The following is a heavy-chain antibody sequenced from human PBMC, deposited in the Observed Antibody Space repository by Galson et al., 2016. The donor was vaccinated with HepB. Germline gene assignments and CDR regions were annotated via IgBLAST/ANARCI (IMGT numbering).Heavy chain of an antibody. V-gene: IGHV2-5*01. CDR2: IYWNDDK. CDR1: GFSLNTFREG. D-gene: IGHD5-12*01. J-gene: IGHJ4*02. CDR3: AHRQVHGGYDIFIFDY. Sequence: PALVKPTQTLTLTCTFSGFSLNTFREGVGWIRQPPGKAMEWLGLIYWNDDKRYSPSLKSRLSMTKDTSRNQVVLTLTNMDPVDTGTYYCAHRQVHGGYDIFIFDYWGQGTLVTVSS.